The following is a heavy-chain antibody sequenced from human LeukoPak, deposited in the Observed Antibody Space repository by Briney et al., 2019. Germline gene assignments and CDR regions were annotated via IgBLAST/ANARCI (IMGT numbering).Heavy chain of an antibody. CDR2: IYSSAHM. V-gene: IGHV4-4*09. CDR3: ARSPFVAGVGPTSWYFDL. Sequence: SETLSLTCTVSGASITSYYWTWIRRPPGKGLEWIGYIYSSAHMDVNPSLKSRVTISVDASKRQVSLKLFSVTASDTALYYCARSPFVAGVGPTSWYFDLWGRGTLVTVSS. D-gene: IGHD1-26*01. J-gene: IGHJ2*01. CDR1: GASITSYY.